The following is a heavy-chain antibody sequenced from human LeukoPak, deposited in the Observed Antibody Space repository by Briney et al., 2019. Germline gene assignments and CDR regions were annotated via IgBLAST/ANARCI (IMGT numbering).Heavy chain of an antibody. D-gene: IGHD5-24*01. V-gene: IGHV3-64*01. CDR1: GFTFSSHA. CDR2: INSNGGST. Sequence: GRSLRLSCAASGFTFSSHAMRWVRQDPGKGLEYVSGINSNGGSTYYASSVKGRFTISRENSKNMLYLQMGSLRAEDMAVYYCARGWAGWFDPWGQGTLVTVSS. CDR3: ARGWAGWFDP. J-gene: IGHJ5*02.